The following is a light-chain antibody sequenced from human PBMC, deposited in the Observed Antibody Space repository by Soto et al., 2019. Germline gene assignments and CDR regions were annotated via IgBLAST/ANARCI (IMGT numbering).Light chain of an antibody. Sequence: ALTQPASVSGSPGQSITISCTGTSSDAGGYNYVSWYQHHPGKAPKLIIYDVSNRPSGVSIRFSGSKSDNTASLTISGLQPEDEADYHCSSYTTSNTRQIVFGTGTKVTVL. V-gene: IGLV2-14*03. J-gene: IGLJ1*01. CDR2: DVS. CDR3: SSYTTSNTRQIV. CDR1: SSDAGGYNY.